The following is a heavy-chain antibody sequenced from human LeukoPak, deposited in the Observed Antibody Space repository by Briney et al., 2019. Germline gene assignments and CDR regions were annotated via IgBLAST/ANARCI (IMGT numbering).Heavy chain of an antibody. V-gene: IGHV4-34*01. CDR2: INHSGST. D-gene: IGHD6-13*01. CDR1: GGSFSGYY. J-gene: IGHJ4*02. Sequence: SETLSLTCAVYGGSFSGYYWSWIRQPPGKGLEWIGEINHSGSTNYNPSLKSRVTISVDTSKNQSSLKLSSVTAADTAVYYCARVTGYMTEDYFDYWGQGTLITVSS. CDR3: ARVTGYMTEDYFDY.